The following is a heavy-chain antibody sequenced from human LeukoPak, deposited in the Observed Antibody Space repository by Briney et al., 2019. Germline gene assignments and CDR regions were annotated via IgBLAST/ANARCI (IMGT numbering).Heavy chain of an antibody. V-gene: IGHV2-5*02. Sequence: ESGPTLVNPTQTLTLTCTFSGFSLSTSGVGVGWIRQPPGKALEWLALIYWDDDKRYSPSLKSRLTITKDTSKNHVVLTMTNMDPVDTATYYCARTPRITMVRGVIINPYYYYGMDVWGQGTTVTVSS. CDR1: GFSLSTSGVG. D-gene: IGHD3-10*01. CDR2: IYWDDDK. CDR3: ARTPRITMVRGVIINPYYYYGMDV. J-gene: IGHJ6*02.